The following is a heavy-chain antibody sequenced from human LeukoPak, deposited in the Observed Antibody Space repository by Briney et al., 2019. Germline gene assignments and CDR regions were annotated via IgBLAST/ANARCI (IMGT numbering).Heavy chain of an antibody. V-gene: IGHV3-53*01. Sequence: GGSLRLSCAASGFTVSSSYMSWVRQAPGKGLEWVSVIYSGGSTDYADSVKGRFTISRDNSKNTLYLQMNSLRAEDTAVYYCASVVTAITKGEAFDIWGQGTMVTVSS. CDR2: IYSGGST. CDR1: GFTVSSSY. J-gene: IGHJ3*02. D-gene: IGHD2-21*02. CDR3: ASVVTAITKGEAFDI.